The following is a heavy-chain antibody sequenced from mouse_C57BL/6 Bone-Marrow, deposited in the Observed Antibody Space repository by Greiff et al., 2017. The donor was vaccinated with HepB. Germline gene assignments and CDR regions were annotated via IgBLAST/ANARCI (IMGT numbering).Heavy chain of an antibody. CDR1: GYTFTDYN. V-gene: IGHV1-18*01. Sequence: EVQRVESGPELVKPGASVKIPCKASGYTFTDYNMDWVKQSHGKSLEWIGDINPNNGGTIYNQKFKGKATLTVDKSSSTAYMELRSLTSEDTAVYYCARNYGSSYVRFAYWGQGTLVTVSA. CDR3: ARNYGSSYVRFAY. J-gene: IGHJ3*01. CDR2: INPNNGGT. D-gene: IGHD1-1*01.